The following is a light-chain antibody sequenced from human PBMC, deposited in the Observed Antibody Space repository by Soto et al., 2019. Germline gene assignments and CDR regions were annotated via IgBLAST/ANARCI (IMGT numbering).Light chain of an antibody. V-gene: IGLV2-14*01. CDR2: DVS. Sequence: QSALTQPASVSGSPGQSITISCTGTSSDVGGYNYVSWYQQHPGKAPKLMIYDVSNRHSRVSDRFSGSKSGNTASLTISGLQAEDEADYYCSLYTSSSTVVFGGGTKLTVL. J-gene: IGLJ2*01. CDR1: SSDVGGYNY. CDR3: SLYTSSSTVV.